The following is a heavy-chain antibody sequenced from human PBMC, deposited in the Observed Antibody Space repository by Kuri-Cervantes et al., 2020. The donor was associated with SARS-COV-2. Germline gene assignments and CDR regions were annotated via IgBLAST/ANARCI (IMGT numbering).Heavy chain of an antibody. Sequence: GESLKISCAASGFIFSDYYMTWIRQAPGKGLEWVSNIGPTATTKYYADSVKGRFTISRDNAKNSLYLQMNSLRAEDTALYYCARFYCSSTSCYPFDYWGQGTLVTVSS. V-gene: IGHV3-11*01. CDR3: ARFYCSSTSCYPFDY. CDR2: IGPTATTK. J-gene: IGHJ4*02. CDR1: GFIFSDYY. D-gene: IGHD2-2*01.